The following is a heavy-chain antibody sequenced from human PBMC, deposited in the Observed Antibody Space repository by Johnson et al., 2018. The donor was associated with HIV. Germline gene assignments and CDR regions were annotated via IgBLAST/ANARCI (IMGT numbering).Heavy chain of an antibody. CDR3: ASGVAFDI. Sequence: QVQLVESGGGVVQPGRSLRLSCAASGFTFSSYAMHWVRQAPGKGLEWVAVISYDGSTKYYADSVKGRFTISRDNSKNTLYLQMNSLRAEDTAVYYCASGVAFDIWGQGTMVTVSS. V-gene: IGHV3-30-3*01. J-gene: IGHJ3*02. CDR2: ISYDGSTK. CDR1: GFTFSSYA. D-gene: IGHD3-16*01.